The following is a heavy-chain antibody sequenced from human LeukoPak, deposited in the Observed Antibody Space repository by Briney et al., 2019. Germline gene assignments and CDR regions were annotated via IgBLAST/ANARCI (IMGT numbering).Heavy chain of an antibody. CDR1: GFTFSSFA. Sequence: GSLRLSCAASGFTFSSFAMTWVRQAPGKGLEWVAVISYDGSNKYYADSVKGRFTISRDNSKNTLYLQMNSLRAEDTAVYYCARDLLRRVAVAGTHGWFDPWGQGTLVTVSS. D-gene: IGHD6-19*01. V-gene: IGHV3-30-3*01. CDR2: ISYDGSNK. CDR3: ARDLLRRVAVAGTHGWFDP. J-gene: IGHJ5*02.